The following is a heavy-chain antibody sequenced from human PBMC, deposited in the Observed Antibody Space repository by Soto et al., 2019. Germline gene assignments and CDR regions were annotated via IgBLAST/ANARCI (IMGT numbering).Heavy chain of an antibody. CDR3: ARDSYGLDY. V-gene: IGHV3-30-3*01. CDR2: ISYDGTNK. Sequence: LRLSCAASGLTITAYAMHWVRQAPGKGLEGVAVISYDGTNKHYADSVKGRFTISRDNSKNTLYLEMNSPRAEDTAVYYCARDSYGLDYWGQGTLVTVSS. CDR1: GLTITAYA. D-gene: IGHD3-16*01. J-gene: IGHJ4*02.